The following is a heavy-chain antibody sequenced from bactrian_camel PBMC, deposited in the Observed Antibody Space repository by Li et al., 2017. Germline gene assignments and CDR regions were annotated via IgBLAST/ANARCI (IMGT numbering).Heavy chain of an antibody. CDR1: GGTASSYC. Sequence: HVQLVESGGGSVQAGGSLRLSCAASGGTASSYCMGWFRQVPGKEREGVASIDPIGDTNYAQSVKGRFTISRDNAKNTLYLQLDSLDPDDTAMYYCAAERANRTDGSDCYEDSWSRSPNYRGQGTQVTVS. CDR3: AAERANRTDGSDCYEDSWSRSPNY. J-gene: IGHJ4*01. V-gene: IGHV3S53*01. D-gene: IGHD3*01. CDR2: IDPIGDT.